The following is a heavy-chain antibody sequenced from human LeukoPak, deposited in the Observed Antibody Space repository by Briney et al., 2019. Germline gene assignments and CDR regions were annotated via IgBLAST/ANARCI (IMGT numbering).Heavy chain of an antibody. D-gene: IGHD3-22*01. CDR2: TYYRSKLYN. CDR3: ARDYYDSSGPLGFDAFDI. J-gene: IGHJ3*02. V-gene: IGHV6-1*01. Sequence: SQILSLTCAISGDSVSSNSAAWNWIRQSPSRGLEWLGRTYYRSKLYNDYAVSVKSRITINPDTSKNQFSLQLNSVTPEDTAVYYCARDYYDSSGPLGFDAFDIWGQGTMVTVSS. CDR1: GDSVSSNSAA.